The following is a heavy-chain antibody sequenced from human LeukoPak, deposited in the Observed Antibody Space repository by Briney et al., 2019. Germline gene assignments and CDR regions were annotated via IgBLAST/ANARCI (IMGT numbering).Heavy chain of an antibody. V-gene: IGHV3-74*01. CDR1: GFTFSNYW. Sequence: GGSLRLSCAASGFTFSNYWIHRVRPAPGEGPVWVSRINGDGSDATYADSVRGRFTISRDNARNTVHLQMNSLTAEDTAVYYCARAVVVTASDVWGQGTLVTVSS. CDR3: ARAVVVTASDV. CDR2: INGDGSDA. D-gene: IGHD2-21*02. J-gene: IGHJ4*02.